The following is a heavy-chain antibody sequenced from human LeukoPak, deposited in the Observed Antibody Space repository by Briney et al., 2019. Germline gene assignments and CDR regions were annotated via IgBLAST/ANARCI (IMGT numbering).Heavy chain of an antibody. CDR1: GFTFSSYE. Sequence: PGGSLRLSCAASGFTFSSYEMNWVRQAPGKGLEWVSYISSSGSTIYYADSVKGRFTISRDNAKNSLYLQMNSLRAEDTAVYYCARWGITMIAAGCDYWGQGTLVTVSS. V-gene: IGHV3-48*03. CDR2: ISSSGSTI. D-gene: IGHD3-22*01. J-gene: IGHJ4*02. CDR3: ARWGITMIAAGCDY.